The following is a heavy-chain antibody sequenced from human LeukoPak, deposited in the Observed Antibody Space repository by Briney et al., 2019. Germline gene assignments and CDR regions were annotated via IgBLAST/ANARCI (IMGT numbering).Heavy chain of an antibody. CDR1: GYTFTSYY. CDR3: ARSQEFTMIVVVTGVTEY. J-gene: IGHJ4*02. V-gene: IGHV1-46*01. D-gene: IGHD3-22*01. Sequence: ASVKVSCKASGYTFTSYYMHWVRQAPGQGLEWMGIINPSGGSTSYAQKFQGRVTMTRDTSTSTVYMELSSLRSEDTAVYYCARSQEFTMIVVVTGVTEYWGQGTLVTVSS. CDR2: INPSGGST.